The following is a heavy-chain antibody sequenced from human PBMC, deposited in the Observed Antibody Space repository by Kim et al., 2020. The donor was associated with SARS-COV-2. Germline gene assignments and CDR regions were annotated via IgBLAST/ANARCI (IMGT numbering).Heavy chain of an antibody. V-gene: IGHV3-23*01. Sequence: GGSLRLSCAASGFTFREFSMTWVRQAPGEGLEWVSTIRATSGDTFYADSVKGRFTISRDNSKNTLYLQMNSLRGEDTALYYCAKGGYTTFFEYWGQAALV. D-gene: IGHD6-13*01. CDR3: AKGGYTTFFEY. CDR2: IRATSGDT. J-gene: IGHJ4*02. CDR1: GFTFREFS.